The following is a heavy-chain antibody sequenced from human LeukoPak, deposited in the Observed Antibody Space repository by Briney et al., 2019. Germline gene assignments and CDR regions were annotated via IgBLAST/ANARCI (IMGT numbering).Heavy chain of an antibody. D-gene: IGHD3-22*01. CDR2: IVVGSGNT. CDR1: GCTFPSSA. CDR3: AAEAAYYYDSRDAFDV. J-gene: IGHJ3*01. V-gene: IGHV1-58*01. Sequence: SVKVSCKASGCTFPSSAVQWVRQARGQRLEWIGWIVVGSGNTNYAQKFQERVTITRDMSTSLVYMELSSLRSEDTAVYYCAAEAAYYYDSRDAFDVWGQGTMVTVSS.